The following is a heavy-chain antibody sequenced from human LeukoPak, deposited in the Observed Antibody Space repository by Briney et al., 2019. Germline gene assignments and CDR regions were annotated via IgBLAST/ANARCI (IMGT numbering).Heavy chain of an antibody. CDR3: ARSCSGGSCYESLSAFDT. Sequence: KPSETLSLTCTVSGGPISSYYWNWIRQPAGKELEWIGRIYISGSTNYNPSLKSRVTMSVDTSKNQFSLKLSSVTAADTAVYYCARSCSGGSCYESLSAFDTWGQGTMVTVSS. CDR2: IYISGST. D-gene: IGHD2-15*01. CDR1: GGPISSYY. J-gene: IGHJ3*02. V-gene: IGHV4-4*07.